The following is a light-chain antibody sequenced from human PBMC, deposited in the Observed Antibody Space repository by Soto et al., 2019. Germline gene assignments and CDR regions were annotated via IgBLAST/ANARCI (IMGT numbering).Light chain of an antibody. CDR2: EVA. CDR1: SSDVGGYNF. CDR3: RSYAGTGTWV. V-gene: IGLV2-14*03. J-gene: IGLJ3*02. Sequence: QSALTQTASVSGSPGQSITMSCTGTSSDVGGYNFVSWYQQHPGKAPKLIVHEVANRLSGVSGRFSGSKSGNTAFLTISGLQAEDEAVYYCRSYAGTGTWVFGGGTKLTVL.